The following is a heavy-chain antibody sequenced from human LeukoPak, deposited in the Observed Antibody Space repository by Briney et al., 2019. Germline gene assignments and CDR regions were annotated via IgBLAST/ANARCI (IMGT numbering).Heavy chain of an antibody. CDR2: INSDGSMT. CDR3: VRLLDLDY. D-gene: IGHD3-10*01. CDR1: GFTFSRYW. Sequence: AGGSLRLSCAASGFTFSRYWMHWARQAPGKGLVWVSRINSDGSMTDYADPVKGRLTISRDNAENTLYLQMNSLKAEETAVYYCVRLLDLDYWGQGTLVTVSS. V-gene: IGHV3-74*01. J-gene: IGHJ4*02.